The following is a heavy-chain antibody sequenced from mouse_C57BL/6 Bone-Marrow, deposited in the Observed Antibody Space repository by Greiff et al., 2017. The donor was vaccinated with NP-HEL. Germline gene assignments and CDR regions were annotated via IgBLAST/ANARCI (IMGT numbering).Heavy chain of an antibody. CDR1: GFTFSSYA. V-gene: IGHV5-9-1*02. J-gene: IGHJ4*01. Sequence: EVHLVESGEGLVKPGGSLKLSCAASGFTFSSYAMSWVRQTPEKRLEWVAYISSGGDYIYYADTVKGRFTISRDNARNTLYLQMSSLKSEDTAMYYCTRVLLRPFYYAMDYWGQGTSVTVSS. CDR3: TRVLLRPFYYAMDY. D-gene: IGHD1-2*01. CDR2: ISSGGDYI.